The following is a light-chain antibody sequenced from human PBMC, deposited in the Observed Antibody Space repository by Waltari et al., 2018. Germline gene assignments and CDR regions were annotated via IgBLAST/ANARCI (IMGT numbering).Light chain of an antibody. Sequence: SIILTQPPSLSVAPGQTARIACGGNNIGTYSVHWYQQKPAQAPILVIYDDNDRPSGIPERFSGSTSGNTATLTIRSVDPGDEAAYYCQVWDNFIDHPVFGGGTKLTVL. CDR1: NIGTYS. V-gene: IGLV3-21*02. CDR3: QVWDNFIDHPV. J-gene: IGLJ2*01. CDR2: DDN.